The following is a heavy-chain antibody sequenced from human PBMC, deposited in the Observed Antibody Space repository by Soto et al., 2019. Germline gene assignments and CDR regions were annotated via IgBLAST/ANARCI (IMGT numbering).Heavy chain of an antibody. D-gene: IGHD2-15*01. CDR3: ADLSLGYCSSTTCPPDY. CDR1: GGSLNQYA. J-gene: IGHJ4*02. CDR2: IIPSFGRT. V-gene: IGHV1-69*12. Sequence: QVQLVQSGAEVKKPGSSVKVSCKVSGGSLNQYAISWVRQTPGQGLEWMGGIIPSFGRTSYAQKFQGRVTNTADETTNTVNLELRGLRSEVSARYFCADLSLGYCSSTTCPPDYWGQGTLVTVSS.